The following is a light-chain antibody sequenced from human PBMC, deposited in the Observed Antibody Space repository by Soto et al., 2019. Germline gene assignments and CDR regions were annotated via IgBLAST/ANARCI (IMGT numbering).Light chain of an antibody. Sequence: QSVLTQPASVSGSPGQSITISCTGTSSDVGGYNYVSWYQQNPGKAPKLMIYEVSNRPSGVSNRFSGSKSGNTASLTISGLQAEDEVDYYCSSYTSSSTLVFGTGTKVTVL. CDR1: SSDVGGYNY. J-gene: IGLJ1*01. V-gene: IGLV2-14*01. CDR3: SSYTSSSTLV. CDR2: EVS.